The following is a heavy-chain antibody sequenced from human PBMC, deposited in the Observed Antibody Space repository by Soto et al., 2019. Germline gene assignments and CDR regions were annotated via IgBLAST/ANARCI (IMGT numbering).Heavy chain of an antibody. Sequence: RGESLKISCAASGFTFSNAWMSGVRQSPGKGLEWVGRIKSKTDGGTTDYAAPVKGRFTISRDDSKNTLYLQMNSLKTEDTAVYYCTTAPYIWGSYLSNFWGQGTLVTVSS. CDR2: IKSKTDGGTT. D-gene: IGHD3-16*02. CDR1: GFTFSNAW. CDR3: TTAPYIWGSYLSNF. V-gene: IGHV3-15*01. J-gene: IGHJ4*02.